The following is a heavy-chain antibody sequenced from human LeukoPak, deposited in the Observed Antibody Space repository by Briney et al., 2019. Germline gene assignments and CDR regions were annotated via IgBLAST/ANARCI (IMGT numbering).Heavy chain of an antibody. V-gene: IGHV1-46*01. CDR2: INPSGGST. Sequence: ASVKVSCKASGYTFTSYYMHWVRQAPGQGLKWMGIINPSGGSTSYAQKFQGRVTITADESTSTAYMELSSLRSEDTAVYYCASAKPRRDFWSGSSYYYYGMDVWGQGTTVTVSS. CDR3: ASAKPRRDFWSGSSYYYYGMDV. J-gene: IGHJ6*02. D-gene: IGHD3-3*01. CDR1: GYTFTSYY.